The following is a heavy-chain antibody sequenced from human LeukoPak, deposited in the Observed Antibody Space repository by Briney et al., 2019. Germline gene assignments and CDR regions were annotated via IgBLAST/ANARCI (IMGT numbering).Heavy chain of an antibody. CDR2: ISGSGSTK. J-gene: IGHJ4*02. CDR1: GFAFSMYN. D-gene: IGHD4-17*01. CDR3: ARDNTVANDY. V-gene: IGHV3-48*02. Sequence: PGGSLRLSCAASGFAFSMYNMNWVRQAPGKGLEGLSYISGSGSTKYYADSVRGRFTISRDNAKNSLYLQMNSLRDEDTAVYYCARDNTVANDYWGQGTLVTVSS.